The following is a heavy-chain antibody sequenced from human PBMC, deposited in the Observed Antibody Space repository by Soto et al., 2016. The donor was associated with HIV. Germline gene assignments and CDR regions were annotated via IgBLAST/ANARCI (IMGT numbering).Heavy chain of an antibody. J-gene: IGHJ3*02. D-gene: IGHD2-2*01. Sequence: QVQLQESGPGLVKPSETLSLTCTVSGGSISSYYWSWIRQPPGKGLEWIGYIYYSGSTNYNPSLKSRVTISVDTSKNQFSLKLSSVTAADTAVYYCVCMVRGIVVVQLLVVLFDI. CDR2: IYYSGST. V-gene: IGHV4-59*01. CDR3: VCMVRGIVVVQLLVVLFDI. CDR1: GGSISSYY.